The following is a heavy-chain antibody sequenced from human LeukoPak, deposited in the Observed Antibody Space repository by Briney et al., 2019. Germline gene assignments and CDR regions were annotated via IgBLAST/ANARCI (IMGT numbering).Heavy chain of an antibody. CDR2: VTGPADTT. Sequence: GGSLRLSCAASGFTFSSYRMNWVRQAPGKGLEWVAAVTGPADTTYYADSVKGRFTISRDSFKDTLYLQMNRLGAEDTALYYCAKGAAIDHWGQGTLVTVSS. D-gene: IGHD5-24*01. CDR3: AKGAAIDH. CDR1: GFTFSSYR. J-gene: IGHJ4*02. V-gene: IGHV3-23*01.